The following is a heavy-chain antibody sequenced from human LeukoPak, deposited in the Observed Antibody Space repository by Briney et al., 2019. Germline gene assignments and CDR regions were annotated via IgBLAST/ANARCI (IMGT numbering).Heavy chain of an antibody. CDR3: ARGRGRIVVSKEYYFDY. CDR1: GGSISSYY. CDR2: IYYSGST. D-gene: IGHD3-22*01. Sequence: PSETLSLTCTVSGGSISSYYWSWIRQPPGKGLEWIGYIYYSGSTNYNPSLKSRVTISVDTSKNQFSLKLSSVTAADTAVYYCARGRGRIVVSKEYYFDYWGQGTLVTVSS. J-gene: IGHJ4*02. V-gene: IGHV4-59*12.